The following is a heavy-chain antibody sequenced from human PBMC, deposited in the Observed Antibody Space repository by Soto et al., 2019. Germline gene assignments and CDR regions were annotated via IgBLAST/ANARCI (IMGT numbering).Heavy chain of an antibody. CDR3: AHKSGTWFDY. V-gene: IGHV2-5*02. D-gene: IGHD1-1*01. Sequence: QITLKESGPTLVKPTQTLTLTCTFSGFSLSTSGVGVGWIRQPPGRALEWLALIYWDDDKRYSPSLKSRLTIXXDTSKTPVVLTMTNLDPVDTATYFCAHKSGTWFDYWGQGTLVTVSS. CDR2: IYWDDDK. J-gene: IGHJ4*02. CDR1: GFSLSTSGVG.